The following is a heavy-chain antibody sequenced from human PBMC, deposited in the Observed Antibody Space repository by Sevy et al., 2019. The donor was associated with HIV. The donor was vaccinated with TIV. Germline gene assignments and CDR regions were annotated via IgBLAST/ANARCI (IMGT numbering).Heavy chain of an antibody. CDR1: GFTFSSYS. J-gene: IGHJ1*01. CDR2: ISSSSSYI. CDR3: ARDRVAVAGIVFQH. V-gene: IGHV3-21*01. Sequence: GGSLRLSCVASGFTFSSYSMNWVRQAPGKGLEWVSSISSSSSYIYYADSVKGRFTISRDNAKNSLYLQMNSLRADDTAVYYCARDRVAVAGIVFQHRGQGTLVTVSS. D-gene: IGHD6-19*01.